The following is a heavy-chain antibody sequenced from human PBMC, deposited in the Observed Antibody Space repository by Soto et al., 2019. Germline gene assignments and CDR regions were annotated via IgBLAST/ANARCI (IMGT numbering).Heavy chain of an antibody. D-gene: IGHD5-12*01. V-gene: IGHV3-30-3*01. CDR2: ITYDGSNK. Sequence: WWSXSLSCAASGLTFNSYSIHWFRHAQGKGLEWVAVITYDGSNKYYADSVNGRFTIYRENYKNTMYLQMKSLRAEDTAGYYCERGGRGYEDFDMWGQGTMV. CDR3: ERGGRGYEDFDM. CDR1: GLTFNSYS. J-gene: IGHJ3*02.